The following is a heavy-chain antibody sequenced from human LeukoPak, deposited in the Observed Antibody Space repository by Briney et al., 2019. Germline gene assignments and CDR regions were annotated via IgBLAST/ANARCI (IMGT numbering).Heavy chain of an antibody. D-gene: IGHD3-3*01. J-gene: IGHJ4*02. CDR1: GFTFGKYW. CDR2: IKLDGSEK. V-gene: IGHV3-7*03. CDR3: ARDQYDTWSRRGNFDS. Sequence: PGGSPRLSCVASGFTFGKYWMSWVRQAPGKGLEWVANIKLDGSEKNYVDSVKGRFTISRDNTKNSLYLQMNSLRVEDTAVFYCARDQYDTWSRRGNFDSWGQGTLVIVS.